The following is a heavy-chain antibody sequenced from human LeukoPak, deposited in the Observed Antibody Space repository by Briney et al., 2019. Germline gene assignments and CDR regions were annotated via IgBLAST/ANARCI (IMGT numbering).Heavy chain of an antibody. D-gene: IGHD3-22*01. Sequence: GSSVKVSCKASGGTFSSYGISWVRQAPGQGLEWMGGIIPIFGTTNHTQKFQGRVTITADESTSTAYMELSSLRSEDTAVYYCAREDRAFDIWGQGTKVTVSS. CDR3: AREDRAFDI. CDR2: IIPIFGTT. J-gene: IGHJ3*02. CDR1: GGTFSSYG. V-gene: IGHV1-69*01.